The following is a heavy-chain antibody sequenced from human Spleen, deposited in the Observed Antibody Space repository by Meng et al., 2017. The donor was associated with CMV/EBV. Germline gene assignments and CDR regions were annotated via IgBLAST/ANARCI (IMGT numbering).Heavy chain of an antibody. D-gene: IGHD6-13*01. J-gene: IGHJ4*02. Sequence: GSLRLSCTVSGGSISSSSYYWGWIRQPPGKGLEWIGSIYYSGSTYYNPSLKSRVTISVDTSKNQFSLKLSSVTAADTAVYYCAREPRRAAAGASSWGQGTLVTVSS. V-gene: IGHV4-39*07. CDR1: GGSISSSSYY. CDR3: AREPRRAAAGASS. CDR2: IYYSGST.